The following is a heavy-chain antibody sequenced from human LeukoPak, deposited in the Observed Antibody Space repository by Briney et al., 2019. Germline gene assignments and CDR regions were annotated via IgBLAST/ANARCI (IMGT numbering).Heavy chain of an antibody. CDR1: GFTVSSNY. CDR3: ARGSRSYDQVTDY. V-gene: IGHV3-66*01. J-gene: IGHJ4*02. CDR2: IYSGGST. Sequence: PGGSLRLSSAASGFTVSSNYMSWVRQAPGKGLEWVSVIYSGGSTYYADSVKGRFTISRDNSKNTLYLQMNSLRAEDTAVYYCARGSRSYDQVTDYWGQGTLVTVSS. D-gene: IGHD1-26*01.